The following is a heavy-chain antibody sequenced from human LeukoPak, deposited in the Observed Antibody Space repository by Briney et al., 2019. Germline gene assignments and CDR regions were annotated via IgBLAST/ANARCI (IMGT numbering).Heavy chain of an antibody. V-gene: IGHV3-64*01. Sequence: GGSLRLSCAASGFTFSNYAMHWVRQPPGKGLEYVSSISGSGGTTYYAHSVKGRFTISRDNSKNTLYLQMGSLRTEDMAVYYCARSTGNYAFDYWGQGTLVTVSS. J-gene: IGHJ4*02. CDR3: ARSTGNYAFDY. CDR2: ISGSGGTT. D-gene: IGHD1-7*01. CDR1: GFTFSNYA.